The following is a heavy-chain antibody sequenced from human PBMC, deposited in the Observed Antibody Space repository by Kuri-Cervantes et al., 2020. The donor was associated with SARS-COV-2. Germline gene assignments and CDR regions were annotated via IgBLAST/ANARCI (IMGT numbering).Heavy chain of an antibody. Sequence: GGSLRLSCAASGFTFSSYAMSWVRQAPGKGLEWDSTISGSGGSTYYADSVKGRFTISRDNSKNTLYLQMNSLRAEDTAVYYCAKKFESSGIAAAGTEMYFDYWGQGTLVTVSS. V-gene: IGHV3-23*01. J-gene: IGHJ4*02. CDR2: ISGSGGST. CDR3: AKKFESSGIAAAGTEMYFDY. CDR1: GFTFSSYA. D-gene: IGHD6-13*01.